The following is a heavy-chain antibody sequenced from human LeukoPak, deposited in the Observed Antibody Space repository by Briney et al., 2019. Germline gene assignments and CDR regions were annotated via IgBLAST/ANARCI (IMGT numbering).Heavy chain of an antibody. V-gene: IGHV3-66*01. CDR2: IYSGGNT. J-gene: IGHJ4*02. Sequence: GGSLRLSCAASGFTVSSNYMSWVRQAPGKGLEWVSVIYSGGNTYYADSVKGRFTISRDNSKNTLYLQMNSLRAEDTAVYYCARGTIAVAGLFDYWGQGTLVTVSS. CDR1: GFTVSSNY. CDR3: ARGTIAVAGLFDY. D-gene: IGHD6-19*01.